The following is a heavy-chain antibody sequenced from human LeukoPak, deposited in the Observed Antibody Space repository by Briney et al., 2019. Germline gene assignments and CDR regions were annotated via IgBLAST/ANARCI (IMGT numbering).Heavy chain of an antibody. J-gene: IGHJ6*03. Sequence: ASVKVSCKASGYTFTSYGISWVRQAPGQGLEWMGWISAYNGNTNYAQKLQGRVTMTTDTSTSTAYMELRSLRSDDMAVYYCARVLRYFDWSNYYYYYMDVWGKGTTVTVSS. CDR2: ISAYNGNT. D-gene: IGHD3-9*01. CDR3: ARVLRYFDWSNYYYYYMDV. CDR1: GYTFTSYG. V-gene: IGHV1-18*03.